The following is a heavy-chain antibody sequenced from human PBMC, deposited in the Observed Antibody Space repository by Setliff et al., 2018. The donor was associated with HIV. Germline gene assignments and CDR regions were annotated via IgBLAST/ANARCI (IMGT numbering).Heavy chain of an antibody. V-gene: IGHV4-61*09. J-gene: IGHJ2*01. CDR2: IYTSGST. D-gene: IGHD4-17*01. CDR1: GGSISSGDYY. Sequence: SETLSLTCTVSGGSISSGDYYWSWIRQPAGKGLAWIGHIYTSGSTHYNPSLKSRVPISVDTSKNQFSLKLSSVTAADTTVYYCARVKSRWWYFALWGRGTLVTVSS. CDR3: ARVKSRWWYFAL.